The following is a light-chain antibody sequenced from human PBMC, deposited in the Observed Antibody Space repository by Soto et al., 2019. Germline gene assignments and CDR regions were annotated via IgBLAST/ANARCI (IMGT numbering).Light chain of an antibody. CDR1: QGISSY. CDR2: EAS. Sequence: DIQLTQSPSFLSASVGDRVTITWRASQGISSYLLWYQQKPGKAPELLIYEASTLQSGVPSRFSGSGSGTEFTLTISSLQPEDFATYYCQHLNNYPLTFGGGTEVEIK. V-gene: IGKV1-9*01. J-gene: IGKJ4*01. CDR3: QHLNNYPLT.